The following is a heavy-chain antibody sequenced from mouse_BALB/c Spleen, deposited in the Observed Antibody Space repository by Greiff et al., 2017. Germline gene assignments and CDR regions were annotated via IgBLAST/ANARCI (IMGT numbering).Heavy chain of an antibody. J-gene: IGHJ2*01. Sequence: EVKLVESGGGLVQPGGSMKLSCVASGFTFSNYWMNWVRQSPEKGLEWVAEIRLKSNNYATHYAESVKGRFTISRDDSKSSVYLQMNNLRAEDTGIYYCTRGYYGSSSFFDYWGQGTTLTVSS. CDR2: IRLKSNNYAT. V-gene: IGHV6-6*02. CDR3: TRGYYGSSSFFDY. D-gene: IGHD1-1*01. CDR1: GFTFSNYW.